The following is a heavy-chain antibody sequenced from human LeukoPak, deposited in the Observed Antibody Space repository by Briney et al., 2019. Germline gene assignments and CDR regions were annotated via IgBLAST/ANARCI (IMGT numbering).Heavy chain of an antibody. J-gene: IGHJ6*03. D-gene: IGHD6-13*01. V-gene: IGHV1-46*01. CDR1: GYTFTSYY. CDR3: ARSIAAAAREVNYYYYDMDV. CDR2: INPSGGST. Sequence: ASVNLSCKASGYTFTSYYMHWVRQAPGQGLEWMGIINPSGGSTSYAQKFQGRVTMTRDTSTSTVYMELSSLRSEDTAVYYCARSIAAAAREVNYYYYDMDVWGKGTTVTVSS.